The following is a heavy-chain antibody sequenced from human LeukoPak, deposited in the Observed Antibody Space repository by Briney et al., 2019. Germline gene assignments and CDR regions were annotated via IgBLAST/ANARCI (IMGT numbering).Heavy chain of an antibody. Sequence: GGSLRLSCGASGFTVSKTYMSWVRQAPGKGLEWVSVINSGGSTYYADFVKGRFSISRDISSNTVHLQMDNLRVEDTAVYYCARVSGTVTTWYYFDHWGQGTLVTVSS. D-gene: IGHD4-17*01. CDR2: INSGGST. J-gene: IGHJ4*02. V-gene: IGHV3-66*01. CDR3: ARVSGTVTTWYYFDH. CDR1: GFTVSKTY.